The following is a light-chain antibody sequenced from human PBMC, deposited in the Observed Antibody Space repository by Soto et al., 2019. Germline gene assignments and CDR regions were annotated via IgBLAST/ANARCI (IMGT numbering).Light chain of an antibody. CDR2: DAS. V-gene: IGKV3-11*01. CDR3: QQRSNWPPNT. Sequence: IVLTQSPATLSLSPGEGATLSCRASQSVSSYLAWYQQKPGQAPRLLIYDASNRATGIPARFSGSGSVTDFTLTFSSLEPEDFAVYYCQQRSNWPPNTFGQGTRLEIK. CDR1: QSVSSY. J-gene: IGKJ5*01.